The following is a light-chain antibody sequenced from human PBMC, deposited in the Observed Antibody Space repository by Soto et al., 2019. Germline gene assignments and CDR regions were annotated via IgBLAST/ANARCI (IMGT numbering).Light chain of an antibody. CDR3: SSYTSSSLYV. V-gene: IGLV2-14*01. J-gene: IGLJ1*01. CDR1: SSYVGGYNY. Sequence: QSVLTQPASVSGSPGHSITIPCPGTSSYVGGYNYVSWYQQHPGKAPKLMIYDVSNRPSGVSNRFSGSKSGNTASLTISGLQAEDEADYYCSSYTSSSLYVFGTGTKVTVL. CDR2: DVS.